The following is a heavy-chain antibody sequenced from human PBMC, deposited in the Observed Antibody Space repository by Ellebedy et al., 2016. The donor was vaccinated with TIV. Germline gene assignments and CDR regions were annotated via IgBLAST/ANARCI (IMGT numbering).Heavy chain of an antibody. D-gene: IGHD2-15*01. CDR3: ARELGGSGGSDFDY. J-gene: IGHJ4*02. CDR2: IWYDGTTK. Sequence: GESLKISCAASEFTFSTYHMHWVRQAPGKGLEWVAVIWYDGTTKFYAESVKGRFTISRDNSQNTLYLEMNSLRADDTALYYCARELGGSGGSDFDYWGQGTLVTVS. CDR1: EFTFSTYH. V-gene: IGHV3-33*01.